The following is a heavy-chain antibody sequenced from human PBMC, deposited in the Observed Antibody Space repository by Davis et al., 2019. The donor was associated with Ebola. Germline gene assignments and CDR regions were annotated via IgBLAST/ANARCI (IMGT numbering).Heavy chain of an antibody. Sequence: GESLKTPCAASGFTFSSYSMNWVRQDPGKGLEWVSSISSSSSYIYYADSVKGRFTISRDNAKNSLYLQMNSLRAEDTAVYYCARSVNYYYYGMDVWGKGTTVTVSS. CDR2: ISSSSSYI. CDR1: GFTFSSYS. D-gene: IGHD4-17*01. J-gene: IGHJ6*04. CDR3: ARSVNYYYYGMDV. V-gene: IGHV3-21*01.